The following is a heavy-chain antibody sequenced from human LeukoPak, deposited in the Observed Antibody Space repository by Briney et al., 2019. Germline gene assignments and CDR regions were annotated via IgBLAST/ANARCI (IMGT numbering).Heavy chain of an antibody. J-gene: IGHJ4*02. CDR2: IIPILGIA. V-gene: IGHV1-69*04. D-gene: IGHD3-22*01. CDR1: GGTFSSYA. Sequence: SVKVSCKASGGTFSSYAISWVRQAPGQGLEWMGRIIPILGIANYAQKFQGRVTMTRDTSISTAYMELSRLRSDDTAVYYCARREGLYYYDSSGYYYWGQGTLVTVSS. CDR3: ARREGLYYYDSSGYYY.